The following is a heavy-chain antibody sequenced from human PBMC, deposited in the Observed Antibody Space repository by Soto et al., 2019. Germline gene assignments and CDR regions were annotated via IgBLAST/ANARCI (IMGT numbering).Heavy chain of an antibody. Sequence: EVQLVESGGGLVRPGGSLRLSCAASGFTFSSYWMSWVRQAPGKGLEWVANIKQDGSEKYYVDSVKGRFTISRDNAKNSLYLQMNSLRAEDTAVYYCARESIVVVPAAIPYYYGMDVWGQGTTVTVSS. CDR3: ARESIVVVPAAIPYYYGMDV. V-gene: IGHV3-7*01. CDR1: GFTFSSYW. CDR2: IKQDGSEK. D-gene: IGHD2-2*01. J-gene: IGHJ6*02.